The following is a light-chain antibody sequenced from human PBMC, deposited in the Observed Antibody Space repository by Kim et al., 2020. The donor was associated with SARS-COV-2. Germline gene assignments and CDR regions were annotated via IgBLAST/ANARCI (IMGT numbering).Light chain of an antibody. V-gene: IGKV3-20*01. CDR1: QSVRSTY. CDR3: QQFGSSYT. CDR2: GAS. J-gene: IGKJ2*01. Sequence: EIVLMQSPGTLSLSPGERATLSCRASQSVRSTYLAWYQQKPGQAPRLLIYGASIRATGIPDRFSGSGSGTDFTLTISRLEPEDFAVYYCQQFGSSYTFGQGTKLEI.